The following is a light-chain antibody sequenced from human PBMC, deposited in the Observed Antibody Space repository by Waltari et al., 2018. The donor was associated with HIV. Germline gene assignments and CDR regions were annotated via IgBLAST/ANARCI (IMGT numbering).Light chain of an antibody. CDR2: KAS. V-gene: IGKV1-5*03. J-gene: IGKJ1*01. Sequence: TQSPSTLSASVGDRVTITCRASQSIRSWLAWYQQKPGKAPKLLIYKASSLESGVPSRFSGSESGTEFTLTISSLQPDDFATYYCQQYNSYWTFGQGTKVEIK. CDR1: QSIRSW. CDR3: QQYNSYWT.